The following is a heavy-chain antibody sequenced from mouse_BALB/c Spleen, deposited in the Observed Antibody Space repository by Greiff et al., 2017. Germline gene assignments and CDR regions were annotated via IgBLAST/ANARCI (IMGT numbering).Heavy chain of an antibody. Sequence: EVKLMESGGGLVQPGGSLKLSCAASGFTFSSYGMSWVRQTPDKRLELVATINSNGGSTYYPDSVKGRFTISRDNAKNTLYLQMSSLKSEDTAMYYCARDKAYYGNYGAMDYWGQGTSVTVSS. J-gene: IGHJ4*01. CDR3: ARDKAYYGNYGAMDY. CDR2: INSNGGST. D-gene: IGHD2-10*01. CDR1: GFTFSSYG. V-gene: IGHV5-6-3*01.